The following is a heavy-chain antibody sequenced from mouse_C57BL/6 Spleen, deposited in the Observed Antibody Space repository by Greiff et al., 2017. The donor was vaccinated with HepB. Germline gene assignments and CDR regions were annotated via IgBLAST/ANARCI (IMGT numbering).Heavy chain of an antibody. CDR2: IDPSDSYT. D-gene: IGHD2-4*01. Sequence: QVQLKQPGAELVMPGASVKLSCKASGYTFTSYWMHWVKQRPGQGLEWIGEIDPSDSYTNYNQKFKGKSTLTVDKSSSTAYMQLSSLTSEDSAVYYCARSVYDYDDQYFDVWGTGTTVTVSS. CDR3: ARSVYDYDDQYFDV. CDR1: GYTFTSYW. V-gene: IGHV1-69*01. J-gene: IGHJ1*03.